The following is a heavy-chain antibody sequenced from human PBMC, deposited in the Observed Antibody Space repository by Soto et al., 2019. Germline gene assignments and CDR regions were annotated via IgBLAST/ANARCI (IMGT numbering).Heavy chain of an antibody. CDR3: AREARQTPLRFGY. J-gene: IGHJ4*02. V-gene: IGHV1-69*06. Sequence: SVKVFCKASGGTFSSYAISWVRQAPGQGLEWMGGIIPIFGTANYAQKFQGRVTITADKSTSTAYMGLSSLRSEDTAVYYCAREARQTPLRFGYWGQGTLVTVSS. CDR1: GGTFSSYA. CDR2: IIPIFGTA.